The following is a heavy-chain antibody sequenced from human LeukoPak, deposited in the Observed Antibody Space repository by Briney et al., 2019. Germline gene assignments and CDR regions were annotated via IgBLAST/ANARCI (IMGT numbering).Heavy chain of an antibody. CDR1: GGTFSSYA. J-gene: IGHJ4*02. CDR3: AGDSSSSGHYFDY. D-gene: IGHD6-6*01. V-gene: IGHV1-69*05. CDR2: IIPIFGTA. Sequence: SVKVSCKASGGTFSSYAISWVRQAPGQGLEWIGGIIPIFGTANYAQKFQGRVTITTDESTSTAYMELSSLRSEDTAVYYCAGDSSSSGHYFDYWGQGTLVTVSS.